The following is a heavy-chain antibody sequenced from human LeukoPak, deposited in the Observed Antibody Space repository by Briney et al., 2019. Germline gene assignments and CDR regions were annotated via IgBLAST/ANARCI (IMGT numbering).Heavy chain of an antibody. CDR1: GGTFSSYA. CDR3: ARAGLRFLEWLGHFDY. D-gene: IGHD3-3*01. V-gene: IGHV1-69*01. J-gene: IGHJ4*02. CDR2: IIPIFGTA. Sequence: SVKVSCKASGGTFSSYAISWVRQAPGQGLEWMGGIIPIFGTANYAQKFQGRVTITADESTSTAYVELSSLRSEDTAVYYCARAGLRFLEWLGHFDYWGQGTLVTVSS.